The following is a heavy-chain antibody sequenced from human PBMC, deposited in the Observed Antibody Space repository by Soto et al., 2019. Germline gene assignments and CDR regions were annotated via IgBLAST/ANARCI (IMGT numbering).Heavy chain of an antibody. D-gene: IGHD5-18*01. CDR1: GGSISSGDYY. J-gene: IGHJ4*02. Sequence: SETLSLTCTVSGGSISSGDYYWSWIRQPPGKGLEWIGYIYYSGSTYYNPSLKSRVTISVDKSKNQLSLKLSSVAAADTAVYYCARVGESRGYSYGLFDYWGQGTLVTVSS. CDR2: IYYSGST. CDR3: ARVGESRGYSYGLFDY. V-gene: IGHV4-30-4*01.